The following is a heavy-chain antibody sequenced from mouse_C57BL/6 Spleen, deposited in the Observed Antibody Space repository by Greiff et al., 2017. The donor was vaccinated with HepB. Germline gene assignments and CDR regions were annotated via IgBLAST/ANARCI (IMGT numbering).Heavy chain of an antibody. V-gene: IGHV1-64*01. CDR3: ARSYGNYLDWYFDV. CDR1: GYTFTSYW. Sequence: QVQLQQPGAELVKPGASVKLSCKASGYTFTSYWMHWVKQRPGQGLEWIGMIHPNSGSTNYNEKFKSKATLTVDKSSSTAYMQLSSLTSEDSAVYYCARSYGNYLDWYFDVWGTGTTVTVSS. D-gene: IGHD2-1*01. J-gene: IGHJ1*03. CDR2: IHPNSGST.